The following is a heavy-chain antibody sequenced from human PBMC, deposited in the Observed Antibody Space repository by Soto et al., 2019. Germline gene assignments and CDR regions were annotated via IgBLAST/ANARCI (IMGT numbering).Heavy chain of an antibody. CDR1: GDSISSSSYY. J-gene: IGHJ5*02. Sequence: PSETLSLTCTVSGDSISSSSYYWGWVRQPPGKGLEWIGSIHYSGSTYYNPSLKSRVTISVDTSKNQFSLKLSSVTAADTAVYYCARRIVATKTFDTWGQETLLPVSS. V-gene: IGHV4-39*01. D-gene: IGHD5-12*01. CDR2: IHYSGST. CDR3: ARRIVATKTFDT.